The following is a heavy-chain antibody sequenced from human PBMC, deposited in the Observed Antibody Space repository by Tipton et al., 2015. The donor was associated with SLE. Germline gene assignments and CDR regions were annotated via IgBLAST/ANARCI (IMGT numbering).Heavy chain of an antibody. D-gene: IGHD3-16*01. CDR1: GGSISSYY. J-gene: IGHJ3*01. CDR3: ARSVWGSSPGAFPV. V-gene: IGHV4-59*08. Sequence: TLSLTCTVSGGSISSYYWSWIRQPPGKGLEWIGYIDYSGSTNYNPSLKSRVTISLDTSKNQFSLKLTSVTPDDTAVYFCARSVWGSSPGAFPVWGQGTMVTVSS. CDR2: IDYSGST.